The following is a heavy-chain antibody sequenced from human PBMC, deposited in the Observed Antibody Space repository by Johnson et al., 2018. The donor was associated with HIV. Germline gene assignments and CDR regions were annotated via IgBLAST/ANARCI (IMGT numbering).Heavy chain of an antibody. CDR2: IYNDGTT. CDR1: GFTFTTYD. Sequence: EVQLVESGGGLVQPGGSLRLSCAASGFTFTTYDMHWVRQGTGKGLEWVSLIYNDGTTYYADSVKGRFTISRDSSKNTLHLHMNSLNAEDTAMYYGARLRQGANCGADCHWAIWGQGTMVTVSS. V-gene: IGHV3-66*04. J-gene: IGHJ3*02. CDR3: ARLRQGANCGADCHWAI. D-gene: IGHD2-21*02.